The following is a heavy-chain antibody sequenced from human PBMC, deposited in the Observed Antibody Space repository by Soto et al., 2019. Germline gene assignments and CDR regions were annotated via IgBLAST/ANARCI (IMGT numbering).Heavy chain of an antibody. J-gene: IGHJ4*02. CDR2: INPKSGGT. Sequence: ASVKVSCKASGYTFTVYYMHFVRQAPGQGLEWMGWINPKSGGTMYPQKFQGRVTMTWDTSISTAYMALTRLRSDDTAVYYCARDLAKGGGSAGFDYWGQGTLVTVSS. CDR1: GYTFTVYY. CDR3: ARDLAKGGGSAGFDY. V-gene: IGHV1-2*02. D-gene: IGHD1-26*01.